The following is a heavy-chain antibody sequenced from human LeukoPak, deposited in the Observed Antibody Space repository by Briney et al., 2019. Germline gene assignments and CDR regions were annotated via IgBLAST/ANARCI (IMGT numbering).Heavy chain of an antibody. D-gene: IGHD2-15*01. CDR3: ARGYRGYCSGGSCYLFDY. J-gene: IGHJ4*02. CDR1: GGTFSSYA. CDR2: IIPIFGTA. Sequence: SVKVSCKASGGTFSSYAISWVRQAPGQGLEWMGGIIPIFGTANYAQKFQGRDTITADKSTSTAYMELSSLRSEDTAVYYCARGYRGYCSGGSCYLFDYWGQGTLVTVSS. V-gene: IGHV1-69*06.